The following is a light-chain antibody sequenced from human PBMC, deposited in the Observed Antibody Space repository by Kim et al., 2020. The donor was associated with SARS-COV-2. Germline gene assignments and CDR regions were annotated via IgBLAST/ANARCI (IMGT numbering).Light chain of an antibody. CDR2: RAS. Sequence: ILLTQSPATLSVSPGERATLSCRASQGAGSLLAWYQQKPGHAPRLLIYRASTLATGVPARFSGSGSGTEFTLTISSLQSEDFAVYYCQQYYKWPITFGQGTRLEIK. CDR1: QGAGSL. CDR3: QQYYKWPIT. J-gene: IGKJ5*01. V-gene: IGKV3-15*01.